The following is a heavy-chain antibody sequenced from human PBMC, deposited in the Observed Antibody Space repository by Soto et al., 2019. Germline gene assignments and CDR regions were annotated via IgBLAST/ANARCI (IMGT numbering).Heavy chain of an antibody. CDR2: IYYSGNT. D-gene: IGHD3-10*01. J-gene: IGHJ5*02. CDR3: ARRAQTNTVITQANWFAP. V-gene: IGHV4-59*08. CDR1: GGSISSYY. Sequence: TSETLSLTCTVSGGSISSYYWSWIRQPPGKGLECIGYIYYSGNTNYNPSLKSRVTMSLDTSKNQFSLKLSSVTAADTPVYYFARRAQTNTVITQANWFAPWGKGTRVTVSS.